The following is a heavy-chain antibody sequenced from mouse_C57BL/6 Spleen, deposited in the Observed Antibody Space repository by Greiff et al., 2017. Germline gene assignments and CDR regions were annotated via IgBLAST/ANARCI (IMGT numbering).Heavy chain of an antibody. CDR2: ISDGGSYT. V-gene: IGHV5-4*03. J-gene: IGHJ4*01. CDR3: ARLRQGPYYAMDY. Sequence: DVMLVESGGGLVKPGGSLKLSCAASGFTFSSYAMSWVRQTPEKRLEWVATISDGGSYTYYPDNVKGRFTISRDNAKNNLYLQMSHLKSEDTAMYYCARLRQGPYYAMDYWGQGTSVTVSS. D-gene: IGHD2-12*01. CDR1: GFTFSSYA.